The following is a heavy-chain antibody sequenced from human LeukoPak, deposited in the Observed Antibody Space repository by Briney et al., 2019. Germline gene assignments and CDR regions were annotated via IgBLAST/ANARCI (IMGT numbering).Heavy chain of an antibody. V-gene: IGHV3-23*01. Sequence: GGSLRLSCAASGFTFSSYVMSWVRQAPGKGLEWVSGISRSGDSTYYADSVKGRFTISRDNFKNTLFLQMNSLRAEDTAIYYCAKDAYYGGLDYWGRGTLVTVSS. CDR3: AKDAYYGGLDY. J-gene: IGHJ4*02. CDR1: GFTFSSYV. CDR2: ISRSGDST. D-gene: IGHD3-3*01.